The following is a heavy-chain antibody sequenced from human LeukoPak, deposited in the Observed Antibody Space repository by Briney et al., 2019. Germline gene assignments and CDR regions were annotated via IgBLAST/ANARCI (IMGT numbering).Heavy chain of an antibody. J-gene: IGHJ4*02. Sequence: SETLSLTCSVSGGSISSYYWSWIRQSPGKGLEWIASVYSSGDTFYNPSLKSRVTISVDSSKNQFSLKVNSVTAADTAVYYCARTIIAAAGYFDYWGQGTLVTVSS. CDR2: VYSSGDT. V-gene: IGHV4-59*08. CDR1: GGSISSYY. CDR3: ARTIIAAAGYFDY. D-gene: IGHD6-13*01.